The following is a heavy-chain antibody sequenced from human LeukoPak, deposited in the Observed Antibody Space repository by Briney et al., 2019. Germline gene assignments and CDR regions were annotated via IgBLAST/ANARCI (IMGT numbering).Heavy chain of an antibody. CDR2: IKQDGSEK. CDR3: ASIFYSIDYIFDY. V-gene: IGHV3-7*01. CDR1: GFTFSSYW. J-gene: IGHJ4*02. Sequence: PGGSLRLSCATSGFTFSSYWMSWVRQAPGKGLEWVANIKQDGSEKYYVDSVKGRFTISRDNAKNSLYLQMNSLRAEDTAVYYCASIFYSIDYIFDYWGQGTLVTVSS. D-gene: IGHD3-22*01.